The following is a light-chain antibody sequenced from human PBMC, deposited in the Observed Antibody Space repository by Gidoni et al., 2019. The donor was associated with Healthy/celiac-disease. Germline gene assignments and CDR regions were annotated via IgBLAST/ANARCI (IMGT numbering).Light chain of an antibody. V-gene: IGKV1-39*01. J-gene: IGKJ4*01. CDR3: QQSYSTLT. CDR1: QSISSY. CDR2: AAS. Sequence: DIQMTQSPSSLSASVGARVTITCRARQSISSYLNWYQQKPGKAPKLLIDAASSLQSGVPSSFSGSGSGTDFTLTISSLQPEDVASYYCQQSYSTLTFGGGTKLEIK.